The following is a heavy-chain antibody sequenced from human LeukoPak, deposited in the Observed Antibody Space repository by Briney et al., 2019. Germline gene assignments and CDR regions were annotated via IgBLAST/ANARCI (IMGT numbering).Heavy chain of an antibody. CDR1: GFTFSSYG. CDR2: IRYDGSNK. J-gene: IGHJ4*02. D-gene: IGHD3-22*01. V-gene: IGHV3-30*02. CDR3: AKDMLEYYYDSSGYPDY. Sequence: GGSLRLSCAASGFTFSSYGMHWVRQAPGKGLEWVAFIRYDGSNKYYADSVKGRFTISRDNSKNTLYLQMNSLRAEDTAVYYCAKDMLEYYYDSSGYPDYWGQGTLVTVSS.